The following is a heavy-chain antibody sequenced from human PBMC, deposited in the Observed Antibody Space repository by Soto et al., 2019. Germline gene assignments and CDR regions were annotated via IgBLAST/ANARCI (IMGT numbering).Heavy chain of an antibody. CDR1: RFTFSSYW. J-gene: IGHJ4*02. D-gene: IGHD5-12*01. CDR2: INNDGRSA. Sequence: EVQLVESGGGLVQPGGSLRLSCAASRFTFSSYWIHWVRQAPGKGPVWVSRINNDGRSAKYADSVRGRFTISRDNAKNTLYLQMNSLRAEDTAVYYCARDRGYGTPFDYWGQGTLVTVSS. V-gene: IGHV3-74*03. CDR3: ARDRGYGTPFDY.